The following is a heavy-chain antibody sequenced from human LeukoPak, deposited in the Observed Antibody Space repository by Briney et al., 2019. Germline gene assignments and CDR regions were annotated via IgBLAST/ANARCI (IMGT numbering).Heavy chain of an antibody. CDR2: IYYSGST. CDR1: GGSISSYY. J-gene: IGHJ6*03. CDR3: ASTSSSWYNYYYYYMDV. D-gene: IGHD6-13*01. V-gene: IGHV4-59*01. Sequence: SETLSLTCTVSGGSISSYYWSWIRQPPGKRLEWIGYIYYSGSTNYNPSLKSRVTISVDTSKNQFSLKLSSVTAAVTAVYYCASTSSSWYNYYYYYMDVWGKGTTVTVSS.